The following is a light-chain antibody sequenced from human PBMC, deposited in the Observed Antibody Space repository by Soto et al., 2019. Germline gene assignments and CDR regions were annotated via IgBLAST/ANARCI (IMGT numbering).Light chain of an antibody. CDR1: QIVSSF. CDR2: DAS. Sequence: EIVLTQSPATLSLSPGERATLSCRASQIVSSFLAWYQHKPGQAPRLLIYDASNRATGVPARFSGSGSGTDVSIIISSIEPDEYAVYYCQQRHNWPPLTFGGGTKVEIK. J-gene: IGKJ4*01. V-gene: IGKV3-11*01. CDR3: QQRHNWPPLT.